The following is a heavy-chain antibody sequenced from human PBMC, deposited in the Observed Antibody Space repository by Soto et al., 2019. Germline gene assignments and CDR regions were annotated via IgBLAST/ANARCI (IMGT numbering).Heavy chain of an antibody. CDR1: GFTFSNYG. CDR2: ISYDGSNK. J-gene: IGHJ6*02. D-gene: IGHD2-15*01. CDR3: AKLDEGGLQYAYYAMEV. V-gene: IGHV3-30*18. Sequence: QVHLVESGGGVVQPGRSPRLSCVASGFTFSNYGMHWVRQAPGKGLEWVAVISYDGSNKYYADSVKGRFTISRDNSKNTLYLQMTSLRTEDTALYYCAKLDEGGLQYAYYAMEVWGQGTTVTVSS.